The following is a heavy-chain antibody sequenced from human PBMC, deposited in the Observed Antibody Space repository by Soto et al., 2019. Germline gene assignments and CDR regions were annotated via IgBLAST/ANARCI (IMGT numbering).Heavy chain of an antibody. CDR3: ARDLLPRYYDSSGYPVPHY. D-gene: IGHD3-22*01. CDR1: GFTFSSYE. Sequence: QPGGSLRLSCEASGFTFSSYEMHWVRQAPGKGLEWVSYISSSSSYTNYADSVKGRFTISRDNAKNSLYLQMNSLRAEDTAVYYCARDLLPRYYDSSGYPVPHYWGQGTLVTVSS. CDR2: ISSSSSYT. J-gene: IGHJ4*02. V-gene: IGHV3-48*03.